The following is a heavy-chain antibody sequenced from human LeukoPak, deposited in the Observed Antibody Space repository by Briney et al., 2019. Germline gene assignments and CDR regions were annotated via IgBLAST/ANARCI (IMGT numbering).Heavy chain of an antibody. V-gene: IGHV1-18*01. D-gene: IGHD4-17*01. CDR2: ISAYNGDT. Sequence: GASVQVSCKTSGYIFAHNGISWVRQAPGQGPEWMGWISAYNGDTNYAQNFQGRVTMTTDTSTSTAYMELRSLRSDDTAVYYCAKTDYVDNWFDPWGQGTLVTVSS. CDR1: GYIFAHNG. CDR3: AKTDYVDNWFDP. J-gene: IGHJ5*02.